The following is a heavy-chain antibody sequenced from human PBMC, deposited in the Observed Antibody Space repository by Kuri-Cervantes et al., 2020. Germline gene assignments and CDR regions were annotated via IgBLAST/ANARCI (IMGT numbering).Heavy chain of an antibody. D-gene: IGHD3-10*01. CDR2: ISSSSSTI. J-gene: IGHJ6*02. CDR1: GFTFSSYS. V-gene: IGHV3-48*02. CDR3: ARDPDKLLWFGELLYPTSYYYGMDV. Sequence: GGSLKISCAASGFTFSSYSMNWVRQAPGKGLEWVSYISSSSSTIYYADSVKGRFTISRDNAKNSLYLQMNSLRDEDTAVYYCARDPDKLLWFGELLYPTSYYYGMDVWGQGITVTVSS.